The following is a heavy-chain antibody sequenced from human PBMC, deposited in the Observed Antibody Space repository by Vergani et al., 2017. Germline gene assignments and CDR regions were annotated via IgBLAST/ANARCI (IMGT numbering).Heavy chain of an antibody. D-gene: IGHD3-3*01. V-gene: IGHV3-30-3*01. CDR3: ARVAFLEWLLYNYGMDV. Sequence: QVQLVESGGGVVQPGRSLRLSCAASGFTFSSYAMHWVRQAPGKGLEWVAVISYDGSNKYYADSVKGRFTISRDNSKNTLYLQMNSLRAEDTAVYYCARVAFLEWLLYNYGMDVWGQGTTVTVSS. CDR2: ISYDGSNK. CDR1: GFTFSSYA. J-gene: IGHJ6*02.